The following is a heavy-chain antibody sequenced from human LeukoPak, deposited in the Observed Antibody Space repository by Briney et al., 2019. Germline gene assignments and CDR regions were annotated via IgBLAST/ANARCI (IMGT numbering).Heavy chain of an antibody. D-gene: IGHD5-24*01. CDR1: GFTFSSYA. Sequence: GGSLRLSCAASGFTFSSYAMSWVRQAPGKGLEWVSAISGSGGSTYYADSVKGRFTISRDNSKNTLYLQMNSLRAEDTAVYYCARADMATITIDYWGQGTLVTVSS. CDR2: ISGSGGST. J-gene: IGHJ4*02. CDR3: ARADMATITIDY. V-gene: IGHV3-23*01.